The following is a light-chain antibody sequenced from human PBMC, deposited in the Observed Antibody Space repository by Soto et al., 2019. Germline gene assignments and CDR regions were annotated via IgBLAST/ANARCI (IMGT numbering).Light chain of an antibody. CDR2: NVS. Sequence: QSVLTQPASVSGSPAQSITISCIGTSSDVGAYNYVSWYQHHPGKAPKLMVSNVSNRPSGFSDRFSGSKSGNTASLTISGLQAEDEADYYCSSYTRSRTYVFGTGTKVTVL. CDR1: SSDVGAYNY. CDR3: SSYTRSRTYV. V-gene: IGLV2-14*03. J-gene: IGLJ1*01.